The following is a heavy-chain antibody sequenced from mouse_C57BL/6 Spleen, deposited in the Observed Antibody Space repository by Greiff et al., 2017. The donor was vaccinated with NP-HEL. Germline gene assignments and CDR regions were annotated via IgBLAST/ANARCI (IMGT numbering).Heavy chain of an antibody. Sequence: QVQLKQPGAELVKPGASVKMSCKASGYTFTSYWITWVKQRPGQGLEWIGDIYPGSGSTNYNEKFKSKATLTVDTSSSTAYMQLSSLTSEDSAVYYCARGGTVVAPYYFDYWGQGTTLTVSS. D-gene: IGHD1-1*01. CDR1: GYTFTSYW. CDR3: ARGGTVVAPYYFDY. V-gene: IGHV1-55*01. CDR2: IYPGSGST. J-gene: IGHJ2*01.